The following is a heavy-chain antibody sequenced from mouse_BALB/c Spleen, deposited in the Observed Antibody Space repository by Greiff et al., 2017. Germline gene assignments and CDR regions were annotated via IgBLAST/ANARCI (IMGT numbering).Heavy chain of an antibody. Sequence: EVKLLESGPGLVKPSQSLSLTCSVTGYSITSGYYWNWIRQFPGNKLEWMGYISYDGSNNYNPSLKNRISITRDTSKNQFFLKLNSVTTEDTATYYCAPYGNWFAYWGQGTLVTVSA. V-gene: IGHV3-6*02. CDR1: GYSITSGYY. J-gene: IGHJ3*01. CDR3: APYGNWFAY. CDR2: ISYDGSN. D-gene: IGHD2-10*02.